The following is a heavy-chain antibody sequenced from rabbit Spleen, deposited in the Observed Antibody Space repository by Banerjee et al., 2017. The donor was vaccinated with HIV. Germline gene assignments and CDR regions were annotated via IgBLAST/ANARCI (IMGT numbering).Heavy chain of an antibody. CDR1: GFSFSSSYY. Sequence: QEQLEESGGGLVQPEGSLTLTCTASGFSFSSSYYMCWVRQAPGKGLEWIACIYAGSSGSTYYASWAKGRFTISKTSSTTVTLQMTSLTAADTATYFCARDWAVSGDRITFDLWGPGTLVTVS. CDR3: ARDWAVSGDRITFDL. D-gene: IGHD1-1*01. CDR2: IYAGSSGST. V-gene: IGHV1S45*01. J-gene: IGHJ4*01.